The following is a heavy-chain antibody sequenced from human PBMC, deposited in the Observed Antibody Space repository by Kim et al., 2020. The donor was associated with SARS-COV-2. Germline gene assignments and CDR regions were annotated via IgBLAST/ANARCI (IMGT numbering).Heavy chain of an antibody. J-gene: IGHJ4*02. D-gene: IGHD3-10*01. V-gene: IGHV3-23*01. CDR3: AKDSGGDDWAPEY. CDR2: VSGGGGSAYYA. CDR1: GFTFSTYA. Sequence: GGSLRLSCAASGFTFSTYAMSWVRQAPGKGLEWVSAVSGGGGSAYYAYYADSVKGRFTISRDNSKNTLYLQMNSLRAEDTAIYYCAKDSGGDDWAPEYWGQGTLVTVSS.